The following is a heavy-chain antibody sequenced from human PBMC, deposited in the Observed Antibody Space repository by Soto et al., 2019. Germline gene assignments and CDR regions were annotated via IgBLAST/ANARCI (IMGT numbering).Heavy chain of an antibody. CDR1: GYTFSAYY. CDR3: ARGGTFAYDTSGYSVY. CDR2: INPKSGGT. J-gene: IGHJ4*02. V-gene: IGHV1-2*02. Sequence: QVHLVQSGAEVKKPGASVKVSCKTSGYTFSAYYMPWVRQAPGQGLEWMGWINPKSGGTLYAQKFQGRVTMTRHTCISTAYMELSRLRSDDTAVYYCARGGTFAYDTSGYSVYWGQGTLVTVSS. D-gene: IGHD3-22*01.